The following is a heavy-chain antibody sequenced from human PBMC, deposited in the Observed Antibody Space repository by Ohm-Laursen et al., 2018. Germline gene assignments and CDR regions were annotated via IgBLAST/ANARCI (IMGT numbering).Heavy chain of an antibody. CDR1: GFTFGDYA. CDR2: IRSKAYGGTP. Sequence: SLRLSCSASGFTFGDYAMTWVRQAPGKGLEWVGFIRSKAYGGTPEYAPSVKGRFTISRDDSKTIAYLQMDSLKTEDTAVYYCTRESRRYFDYWGQGTLVTVSS. CDR3: TRESRRYFDY. V-gene: IGHV3-49*04. J-gene: IGHJ4*02.